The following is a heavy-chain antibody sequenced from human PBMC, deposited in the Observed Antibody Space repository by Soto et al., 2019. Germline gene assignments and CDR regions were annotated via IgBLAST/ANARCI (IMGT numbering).Heavy chain of an antibody. CDR1: GFTLXSYA. Sequence: PGGSLRLSCAYSGFTLXSYAMSLVRQAPGKGLEWVSAISGRDDSANYADSVKGRFTISKDKSSNTLYLQMNNLRAEDTAVYYCVKGAWLDYWGQGTLVTVSS. J-gene: IGHJ4*02. D-gene: IGHD6-19*01. CDR2: ISGRDDSA. V-gene: IGHV3-23*01. CDR3: VKGAWLDY.